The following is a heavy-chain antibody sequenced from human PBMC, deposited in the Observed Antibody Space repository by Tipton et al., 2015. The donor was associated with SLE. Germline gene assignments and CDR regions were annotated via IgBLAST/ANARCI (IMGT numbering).Heavy chain of an antibody. CDR1: GGPISSGGYS. D-gene: IGHD3-3*01. V-gene: IGHV4-30-2*01. Sequence: TLSLTCAVSGGPISSGGYSWSWIRQPPGKGLEWIGEINHSGSTNYNPSLKSRVTISVDTSKNQFSLKLSSVTAADTAVYYCARGSHLEWPWDAFDIWGQGTMVTVSS. CDR2: INHSGST. J-gene: IGHJ3*02. CDR3: ARGSHLEWPWDAFDI.